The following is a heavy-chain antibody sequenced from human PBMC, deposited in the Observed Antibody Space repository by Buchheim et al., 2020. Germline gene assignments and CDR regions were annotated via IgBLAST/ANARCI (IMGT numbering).Heavy chain of an antibody. Sequence: QVQLVESGGGVVQPGRSLRLSCAASGFTFSSYAMHWVRQAPGKGLEWVAVISYDGSNKYYADSVKGRFTISRGNSKNTLYLQMNSLRAEDTAVYYCARDRGGPFDYWGQGTL. V-gene: IGHV3-30*04. CDR3: ARDRGGPFDY. D-gene: IGHD3-16*01. J-gene: IGHJ4*02. CDR2: ISYDGSNK. CDR1: GFTFSSYA.